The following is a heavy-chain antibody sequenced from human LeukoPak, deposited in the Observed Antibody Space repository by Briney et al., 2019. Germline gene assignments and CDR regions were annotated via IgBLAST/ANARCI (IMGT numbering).Heavy chain of an antibody. V-gene: IGHV3-7*03. CDR3: ATYHNTLTAKRSYY. CDR1: GITFGNYW. Sequence: GGSLRLSCAASGITFGNYWMKWVRQAPGKGLEWLATIKQDGSDKFYVDSVKGRFTISRDNAGNSLYLQMNSLRVEDTAVYYCATYHNTLTAKRSYYWGQGTLVTVSS. CDR2: IKQDGSDK. D-gene: IGHD2-21*02. J-gene: IGHJ4*02.